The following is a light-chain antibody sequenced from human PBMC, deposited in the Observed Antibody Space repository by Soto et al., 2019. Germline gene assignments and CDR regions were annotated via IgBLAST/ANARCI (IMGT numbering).Light chain of an antibody. J-gene: IGKJ5*01. Sequence: EIVLTHSPGTLSLSPCERAALSGRAGQTVTRNYLPGHQQKPGQTPRLLVYGASSRATGIPDRFSGSGSGTDFTLTISRLEPEDFAVYYCQQHGSSPITFGQGTRLEIK. CDR3: QQHGSSPIT. V-gene: IGKV3-20*01. CDR1: QTVTRNY. CDR2: GAS.